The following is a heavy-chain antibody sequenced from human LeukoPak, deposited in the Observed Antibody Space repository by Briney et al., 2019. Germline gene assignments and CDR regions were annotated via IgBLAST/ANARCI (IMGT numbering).Heavy chain of an antibody. Sequence: TVSLTCTVSGDPTNSRGYIGQFSGQPEGKAGEWIGRIYTSGITDYIPSLMNRVTMSVDTSKNQLSLKLRSVTAADTAVYYCARAERTVNVFDIWGQGTIVTVSS. CDR1: GDPTNSRGYI. D-gene: IGHD1-1*01. CDR2: IYTSGIT. V-gene: IGHV4-61*02. CDR3: ARAERTVNVFDI. J-gene: IGHJ3*02.